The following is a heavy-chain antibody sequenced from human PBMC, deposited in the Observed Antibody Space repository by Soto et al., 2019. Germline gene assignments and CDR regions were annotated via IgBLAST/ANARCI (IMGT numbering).Heavy chain of an antibody. D-gene: IGHD5-12*01. J-gene: IGHJ4*02. CDR2: IWNDGINK. CDR3: VRGGGYNFGSPKFDY. V-gene: IGHV3-33*01. Sequence: QVELAESGGGAVQPGRSLRLSCAESEFIFDGHGMHWVRHAPGKGLEWVAVIWNDGINKYYADSVKGRFTISRDNSNNTVFLHMSSLRPEDTALYYYVRGGGYNFGSPKFDYWGQGAQVTVSS. CDR1: EFIFDGHG.